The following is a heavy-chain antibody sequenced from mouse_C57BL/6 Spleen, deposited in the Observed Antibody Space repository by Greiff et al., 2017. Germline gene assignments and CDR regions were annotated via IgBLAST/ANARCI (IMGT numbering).Heavy chain of an antibody. V-gene: IGHV5-4*01. CDR1: GFTFSSYA. Sequence: VQLKESGGGLVKPGGSLKLSCAASGFTFSSYAMSWVRQTPEKRLEWVATISDGGSYTYYPDNVKGRFTISRDNAKNNLYLQMSHLKSEDTAMYYCARAIYYYGSSYEYFEVWGTGTTVTVSS. CDR2: ISDGGSYT. J-gene: IGHJ1*03. D-gene: IGHD1-1*01. CDR3: ARAIYYYGSSYEYFEV.